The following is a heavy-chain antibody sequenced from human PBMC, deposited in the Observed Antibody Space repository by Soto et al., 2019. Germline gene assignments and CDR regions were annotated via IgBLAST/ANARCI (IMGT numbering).Heavy chain of an antibody. J-gene: IGHJ4*02. CDR2: IYYSGST. CDR1: GGSISSGGYY. D-gene: IGHD6-13*01. CDR3: ARGYSSRELIDY. V-gene: IGHV4-31*03. Sequence: SETLSLTCTVSGGSISSGGYYWSWIRQHPGKGLEWIGYIYYSGSTYYNPSLKSRVTISVDTSKNQFSLKLSSVTAADTAVYYCARGYSSRELIDYWGQGTLVTVSS.